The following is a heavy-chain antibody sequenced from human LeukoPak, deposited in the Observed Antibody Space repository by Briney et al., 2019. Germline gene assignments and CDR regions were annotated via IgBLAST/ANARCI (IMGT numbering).Heavy chain of an antibody. Sequence: TSETLSLTCTVSGGSISSSSSYYWAWIRQPPGKGLEWIGTMSNSGSTYYNPSLKSRVTISVDTSKNQFSLKLNSVTAADTAVYYCARQNSGARLNVWGQGTTVTVSS. CDR2: MSNSGST. D-gene: IGHD6-25*01. CDR1: GGSISSSSSYY. CDR3: ARQNSGARLNV. J-gene: IGHJ6*02. V-gene: IGHV4-39*01.